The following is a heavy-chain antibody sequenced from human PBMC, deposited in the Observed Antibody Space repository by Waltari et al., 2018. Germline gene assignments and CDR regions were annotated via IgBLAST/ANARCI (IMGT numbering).Heavy chain of an antibody. D-gene: IGHD3-22*01. Sequence: QVQLVESGGGVVQPGRSLRLSCAASEFTFSSYAMHWVRQAPGKGLEVVAVISYNERNIYYIDSVKGRFTISRDNSRKTLYLQMNSLRPEDTAVYYCARDYCDRTNCHGMDVWGQGTTVTVSS. CDR3: ARDYCDRTNCHGMDV. CDR2: ISYNERNI. V-gene: IGHV3-30*04. CDR1: EFTFSSYA. J-gene: IGHJ6*02.